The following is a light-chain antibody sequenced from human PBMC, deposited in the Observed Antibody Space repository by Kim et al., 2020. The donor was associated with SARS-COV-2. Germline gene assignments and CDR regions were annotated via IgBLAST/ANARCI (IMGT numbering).Light chain of an antibody. V-gene: IGKV1-33*01. Sequence: DIQMTQSPSSLSTSAGDNVTITCRASHDINKYLNWYQQKPGRAPNLLIYDASYLETGVPSRFSGSGSGTHFTFTINSLQPDDIATYYCQQYDIFPYTFGPGTKLEIK. CDR1: HDINKY. CDR3: QQYDIFPYT. CDR2: DAS. J-gene: IGKJ2*01.